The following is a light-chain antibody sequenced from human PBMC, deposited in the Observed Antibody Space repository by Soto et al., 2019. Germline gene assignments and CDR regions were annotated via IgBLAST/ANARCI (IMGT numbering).Light chain of an antibody. CDR1: QSVSSN. V-gene: IGKV3-20*01. Sequence: TQSPSTLPAFPGDKVTLSCGASQSVSSNLAWYQQKPGQAPRLLIYAASSRATGIPDRFSGSGSGTDFTLTISRLEPEDFAVYYCHQYGSPPQTFGQGTKVDIK. CDR3: HQYGSPPQT. CDR2: AAS. J-gene: IGKJ1*01.